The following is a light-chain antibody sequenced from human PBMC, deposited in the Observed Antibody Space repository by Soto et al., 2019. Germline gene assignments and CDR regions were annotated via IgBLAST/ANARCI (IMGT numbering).Light chain of an antibody. CDR2: EVS. CDR3: RSYARSNHAV. Sequence: QSALTKPACGSGSPGQSVTISCTGTSGDVGGCNYVAWYQQHPGKAPKLMIYEVSKRPSGVAERFSGSKSGNTASLTVSGLQADDEADYYCRSYARSNHAVFGTWPKGIV. J-gene: IGLJ1*01. CDR1: SGDVGGCNY. V-gene: IGLV2-8*01.